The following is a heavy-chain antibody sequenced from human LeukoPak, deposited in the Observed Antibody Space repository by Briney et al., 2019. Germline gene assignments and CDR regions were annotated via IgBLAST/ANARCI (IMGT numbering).Heavy chain of an antibody. CDR2: IYPGDSDT. V-gene: IGHV5-51*01. D-gene: IGHD3-16*02. CDR3: ARHGTFGGVIATYYFDY. CDR1: GYSFTSYW. Sequence: GESLKISCKGSGYSFTSYWIGWVRQMPGKGLEWMGIIYPGDSDTRYSPSFQGQVTISADKSISTAYLQWSSLKASDTAMYYCARHGTFGGVIATYYFDYWGQGTLVTVSS. J-gene: IGHJ4*02.